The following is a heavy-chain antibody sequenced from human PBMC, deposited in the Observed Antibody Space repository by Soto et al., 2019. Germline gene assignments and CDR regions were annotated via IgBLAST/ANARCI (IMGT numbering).Heavy chain of an antibody. CDR1: GWSFSGYY. Sequence: PSETLSLTCAVYGWSFSGYYWSWIRQPPGKGLEWIGEINHSGSTNYNPSLKSRVTISVDTSKNQFSLKLSSVTAADTAVYYCARVLARGYSYSYYFDYWGQGTLVTVSS. CDR2: INHSGST. V-gene: IGHV4-34*01. CDR3: ARVLARGYSYSYYFDY. D-gene: IGHD5-18*01. J-gene: IGHJ4*02.